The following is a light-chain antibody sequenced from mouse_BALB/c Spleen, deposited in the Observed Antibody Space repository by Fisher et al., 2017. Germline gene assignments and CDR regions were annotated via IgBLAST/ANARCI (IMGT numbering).Light chain of an antibody. CDR3: QQWSSYPYT. Sequence: IVLTQSTAIMSASPGEKVTISCSASSSVSYMYWYQQKPGSSPKPWIYRTSNLASGVPARFSGSGSGTSYSLTISRMEAEDAATYYCQQWSSYPYTFGGGTKLEI. CDR2: RTS. CDR1: SSVSY. J-gene: IGKJ2*01. V-gene: IGKV4-61*01.